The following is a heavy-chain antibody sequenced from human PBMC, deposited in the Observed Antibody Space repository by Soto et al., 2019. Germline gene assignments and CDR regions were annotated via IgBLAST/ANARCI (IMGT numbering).Heavy chain of an antibody. V-gene: IGHV3-23*01. J-gene: IGHJ6*02. Sequence: GALRLSGAASVFTFSSYAMHWVRQAPGKGLEWVSVISGSGGSSYYAASVKGRFTISRDNSKNTLFLQMNGLRAEDTAVYYCAKVTKRAAAGRYEYYKYGMDVWGQGTTVTVSS. D-gene: IGHD6-13*01. CDR2: ISGSGGSS. CDR1: VFTFSSYA. CDR3: AKVTKRAAAGRYEYYKYGMDV.